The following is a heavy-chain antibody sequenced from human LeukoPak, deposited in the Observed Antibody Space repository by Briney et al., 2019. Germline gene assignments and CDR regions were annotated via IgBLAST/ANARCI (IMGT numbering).Heavy chain of an antibody. D-gene: IGHD5-12*01. CDR3: GRDRGYSGPH. Sequence: GGSLRLSCVASGFPLSDHYMSWIRQAPGKGLEWLSYITSRGGSIYYANAVEGRFTISRDNAQNAVFLQMNRLRVEDTAVYYCGRDRGYSGPHWGQGTLVTVSS. V-gene: IGHV3-11*04. J-gene: IGHJ4*02. CDR1: GFPLSDHY. CDR2: ITSRGGSI.